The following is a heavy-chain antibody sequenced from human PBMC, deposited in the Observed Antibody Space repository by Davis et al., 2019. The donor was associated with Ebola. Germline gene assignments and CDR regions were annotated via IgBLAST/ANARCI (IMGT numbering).Heavy chain of an antibody. CDR3: ARGVAAADYYFDY. D-gene: IGHD6-13*01. V-gene: IGHV1-3*01. CDR1: SYTFTSYA. J-gene: IGHJ4*02. Sequence: AASVKVSCNASSYTFTSYAMHWVRQAPGQRLEWMGWINAGNGNTKYSQKFQGRVTITRDTSASTAYMELSSLRSEDTAVYYCARGVAAADYYFDYWGQGTLVTVSS. CDR2: INAGNGNT.